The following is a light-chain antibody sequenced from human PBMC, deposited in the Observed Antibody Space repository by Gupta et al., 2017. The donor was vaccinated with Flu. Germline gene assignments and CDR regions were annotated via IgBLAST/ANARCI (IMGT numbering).Light chain of an antibody. V-gene: IGKV3-15*01. CDR2: GGS. CDR1: QSVSSS. CDR3: WQENRWPPT. J-gene: IGKJ2*01. Sequence: ETVMTQSPATLSVSPGERATLSCSASQSVSSSLAWYQHKPGQAPRLLLYGGSTTATGVPDRFSGSRSARXFTLTIXSRQSADFAIYYCWQENRWPPTFGXGTKVEIK.